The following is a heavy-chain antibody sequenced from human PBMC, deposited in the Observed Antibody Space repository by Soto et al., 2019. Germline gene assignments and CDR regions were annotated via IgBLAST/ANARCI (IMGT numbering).Heavy chain of an antibody. Sequence: GGSLRLSCTASGFTFSSYAMSWVRQAPGKELGWVSTISGNSGKTNYAESVKGRFSISRDNSKNTVHLQLDSLRAEDTAVYLCAKLGFVLMELYYFHQWGHGTLVTVSS. CDR1: GFTFSSYA. J-gene: IGHJ4*01. V-gene: IGHV3-23*01. CDR3: AKLGFVLMELYYFHQ. D-gene: IGHD2-8*01. CDR2: ISGNSGKT.